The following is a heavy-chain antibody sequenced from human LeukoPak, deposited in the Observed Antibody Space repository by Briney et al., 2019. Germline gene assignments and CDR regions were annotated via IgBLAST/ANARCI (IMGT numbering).Heavy chain of an antibody. CDR2: IWYDGSNK. J-gene: IGHJ4*02. V-gene: IGHV3-33*08. D-gene: IGHD1-14*01. CDR1: GFTFSSYA. CDR3: ARAGWAGDFDY. Sequence: GGSLRLSCAASGFTFSSYAMHWVRQAPGKGLEWVAVIWYDGSNKYYADSVKGRFTISRDNSKNTLYLQMNSLRAEDTAVYYCARAGWAGDFDYWGQGTLVTVSS.